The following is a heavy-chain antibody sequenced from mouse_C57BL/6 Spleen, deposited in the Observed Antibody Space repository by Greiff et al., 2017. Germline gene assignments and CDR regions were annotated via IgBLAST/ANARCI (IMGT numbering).Heavy chain of an antibody. V-gene: IGHV1-50*01. CDR1: GYTFTSYW. Sequence: QVQLQQPGAELVKPGASVKLSCKASGYTFTSYWMQWVKQRPGQGLEWIGEIDPSDSYTNYNQKFKGKATLTVDTSSSTAYMQLSSLTSEDSAVYYCARGGVVSPYYFDYWGKGTTLTVSS. CDR3: ARGGVVSPYYFDY. J-gene: IGHJ2*01. CDR2: IDPSDSYT. D-gene: IGHD1-1*01.